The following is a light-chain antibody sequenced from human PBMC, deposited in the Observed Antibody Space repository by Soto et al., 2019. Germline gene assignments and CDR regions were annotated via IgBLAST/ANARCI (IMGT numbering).Light chain of an antibody. Sequence: QSVLTQPPSASGTPGHRVTISCSGSSSNIGSNSVNWYQQLPGTAPKLLMYSSNQRPSGVPDRFSGSKSGTSASLAISGLQSEDEADYYCAAWDDSLNGVVFGGGTKLTVL. CDR3: AAWDDSLNGVV. V-gene: IGLV1-44*01. CDR2: SSN. CDR1: SSNIGSNS. J-gene: IGLJ2*01.